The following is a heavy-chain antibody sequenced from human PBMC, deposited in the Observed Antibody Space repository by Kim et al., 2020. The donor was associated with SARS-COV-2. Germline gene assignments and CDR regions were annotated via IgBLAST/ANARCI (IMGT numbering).Heavy chain of an antibody. Sequence: NPSLKSRVTISVDKSKNQFSLKLSSVTAADTAVYYCARALSVGATRIFDYWGQGTLVTVSS. V-gene: IGHV4-4*02. D-gene: IGHD1-26*01. J-gene: IGHJ4*02. CDR3: ARALSVGATRIFDY.